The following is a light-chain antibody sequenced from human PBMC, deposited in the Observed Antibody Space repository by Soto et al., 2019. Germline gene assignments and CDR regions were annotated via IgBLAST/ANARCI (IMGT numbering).Light chain of an antibody. CDR3: QQGYSTPIT. CDR1: QGISSY. CDR2: NAA. J-gene: IGKJ5*01. Sequence: DIQMTQSPYSLSASVGDRVTITCRASQGISSYLAWYQQKPGKAPNSLIYNAASLQSGVPSRFSGSGSGTDFTLTITSLQPEDFATYFCQQGYSTPITFGKGTRLEIK. V-gene: IGKV1-39*01.